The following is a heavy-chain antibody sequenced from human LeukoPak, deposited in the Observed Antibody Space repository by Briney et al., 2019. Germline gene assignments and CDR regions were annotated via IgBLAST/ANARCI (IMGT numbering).Heavy chain of an antibody. D-gene: IGHD4-17*01. Sequence: PGGSLRLSCAASGFTFNNYAMSWVRQAPGKGLEWVSAISGSGSSAIFSADALKGRFTISRDDAKNLLYLDMNSLRAEDTAVYYCARGHTAVTRHFDFWGQGTLVTVSS. J-gene: IGHJ4*02. CDR1: GFTFNNYA. CDR2: ISGSGSSAI. CDR3: ARGHTAVTRHFDF. V-gene: IGHV3-21*01.